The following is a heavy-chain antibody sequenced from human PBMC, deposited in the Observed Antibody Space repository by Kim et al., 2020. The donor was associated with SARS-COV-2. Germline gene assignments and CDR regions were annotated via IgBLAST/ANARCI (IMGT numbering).Heavy chain of an antibody. D-gene: IGHD3-3*01. CDR3: AKGRRFLEWLLSGKHFDY. CDR1: GFTFSSYG. J-gene: IGHJ4*02. Sequence: GGSLRLSCAASGFTFSSYGMHWVRQAPGKGLEWVAVISYDGSNKYYADSVKGRFTISRDNSKNTLYLQMNSLRAEDTAVYYCAKGRRFLEWLLSGKHFDYWGQGTLVTVSS. V-gene: IGHV3-30*18. CDR2: ISYDGSNK.